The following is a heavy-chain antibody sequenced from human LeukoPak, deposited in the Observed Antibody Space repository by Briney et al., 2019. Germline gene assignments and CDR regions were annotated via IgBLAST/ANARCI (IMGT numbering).Heavy chain of an antibody. Sequence: GASVKVSCKASGGTFSSYAISWVRQAPGQGLEWMGGIIPIFGTANYAQKFQGRVTITADESTSTAYMELSSLRSEDTAVYYCARDGSYYYGSGSYTHNWFDPWGQGTLVTVSS. J-gene: IGHJ5*02. CDR1: GGTFSSYA. CDR3: ARDGSYYYGSGSYTHNWFDP. V-gene: IGHV1-69*13. D-gene: IGHD3-10*01. CDR2: IIPIFGTA.